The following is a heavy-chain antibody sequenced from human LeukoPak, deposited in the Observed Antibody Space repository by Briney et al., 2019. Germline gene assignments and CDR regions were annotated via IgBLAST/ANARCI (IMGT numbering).Heavy chain of an antibody. D-gene: IGHD2-15*01. CDR1: GFTFSSYS. J-gene: IGHJ4*02. CDR2: ISSSSDTI. Sequence: QTGGSLRLSCAASGFTFSSYSMNWVRQAPGKGLEWVSYISSSSDTIYYADSVQGRFTISRDNSKSTLCLQMNSLRAEDTAVYYCAKQLGYCSDGSCYFPYWGQGTLVTVSS. V-gene: IGHV3-48*01. CDR3: AKQLGYCSDGSCYFPY.